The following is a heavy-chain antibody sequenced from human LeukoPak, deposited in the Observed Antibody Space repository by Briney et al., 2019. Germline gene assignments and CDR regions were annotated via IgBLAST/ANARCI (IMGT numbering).Heavy chain of an antibody. CDR2: IYTSGST. Sequence: SETLSLTCAVSGGSISSYYWSWIRQPPGKGLEWIGYIYTSGSTNYNPSLKSRVTISVDTSKNQFSLKLSSVTAADTAVYYCARQLYVDIDYYYMDVWGKGTTVTVSS. CDR1: GGSISSYY. CDR3: ARQLYVDIDYYYMDV. V-gene: IGHV4-4*09. D-gene: IGHD2-2*03. J-gene: IGHJ6*03.